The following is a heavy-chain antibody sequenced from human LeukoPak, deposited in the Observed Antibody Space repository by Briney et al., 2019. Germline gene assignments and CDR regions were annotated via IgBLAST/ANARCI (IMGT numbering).Heavy chain of an antibody. V-gene: IGHV3-64*01. D-gene: IGHD6-13*01. CDR3: ARAAPFSGYSSSWHFDY. Sequence: GGSLRLSCAASGFTFSSYAMHWVRQAPGKGLEYVSAISSNGGSTYYANSVKGRFTISRDNSKNTLYLQMGRLRAEDMAVYYCARAAPFSGYSSSWHFDYWGQGTLVTVSS. CDR2: ISSNGGST. CDR1: GFTFSSYA. J-gene: IGHJ4*02.